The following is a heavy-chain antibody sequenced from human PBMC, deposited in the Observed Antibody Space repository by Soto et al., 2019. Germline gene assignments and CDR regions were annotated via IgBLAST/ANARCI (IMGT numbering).Heavy chain of an antibody. J-gene: IGHJ4*02. CDR1: GFNFSSYA. V-gene: IGHV3-33*08. Sequence: GRSMRLACAPAGFNFSSYATQWVRQAPGKGLECVAAICNNGSSKYYANSVKGRFTISRDNSKNTLYLQMNSLRAEDKAVYYCARDQSESAAAGTMAGYWGQGTLVTXS. CDR3: ARDQSESAAAGTMAGY. D-gene: IGHD6-13*01. CDR2: ICNNGSSK.